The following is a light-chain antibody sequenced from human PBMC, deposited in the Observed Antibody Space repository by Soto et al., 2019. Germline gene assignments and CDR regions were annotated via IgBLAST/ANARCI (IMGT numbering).Light chain of an antibody. CDR2: AAS. V-gene: IGKV1-39*01. J-gene: IGKJ3*01. CDR1: QSISSY. Sequence: DIQMTQSPSSLSASVGDRVTITCLASQSISSYLNWYQQKPGKAPKLLIYAASSLQSGVPSRFSGSGSGTDLTLTISSLRPEDFATYYCQQSYSTPFTFGPGTKVDIK. CDR3: QQSYSTPFT.